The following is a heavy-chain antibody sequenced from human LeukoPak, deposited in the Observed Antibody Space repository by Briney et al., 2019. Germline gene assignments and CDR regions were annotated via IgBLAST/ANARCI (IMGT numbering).Heavy chain of an antibody. CDR3: ARGGKRWWGAFDI. D-gene: IGHD2-15*01. CDR2: INPSDGST. CDR1: GDTLTTYY. Sequence: ASVKVSFKSSGDTLTTYYMHWVRQAPGQGLEWMGIINPSDGSTSYAQRFQGRVTITRDMPTSTVYMELSSLTSEDTAVYYCARGGKRWWGAFDIWGQGTMVTVSS. J-gene: IGHJ3*02. V-gene: IGHV1-46*01.